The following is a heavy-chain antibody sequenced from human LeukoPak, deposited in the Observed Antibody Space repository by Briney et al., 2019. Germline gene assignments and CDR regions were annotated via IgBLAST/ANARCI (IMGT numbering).Heavy chain of an antibody. D-gene: IGHD3-10*01. CDR3: ARVAGGYYGSGSYSYFDY. Sequence: ASVKVSCKASGYTFTSYYMHWVRQAPGQGLEWMGIINPSGGSTSYAQKFQGRVTMTRDMSTSTVYMELSSLRSEDTAVYYCARVAGGYYGSGSYSYFDYWGQGTLVTVSS. J-gene: IGHJ4*02. V-gene: IGHV1-46*01. CDR2: INPSGGST. CDR1: GYTFTSYY.